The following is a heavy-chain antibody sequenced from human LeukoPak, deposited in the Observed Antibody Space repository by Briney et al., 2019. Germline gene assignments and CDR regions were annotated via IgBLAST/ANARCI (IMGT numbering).Heavy chain of an antibody. CDR1: GFTFSSYA. V-gene: IGHV3-23*01. Sequence: GGSLSLSCAASGFTFSSYAMSWVRQAPGKGLEWVSAISGSGGSTYYADSVKGRFTISRDNSKNTLYLQMNSLRAEDTAVYYCAKGANYYGSGTILGYWGQGTLVTVSS. CDR3: AKGANYYGSGTILGY. CDR2: ISGSGGST. D-gene: IGHD3-10*01. J-gene: IGHJ4*02.